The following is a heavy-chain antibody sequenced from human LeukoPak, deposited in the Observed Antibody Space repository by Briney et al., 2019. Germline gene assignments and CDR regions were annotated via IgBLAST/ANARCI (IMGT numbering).Heavy chain of an antibody. CDR2: IIPMFGTA. Sequence: SVKVSCKASGGTFSSYAISWVRQAPGQGLEWMGRIIPMFGTANYAQKFQGRVTITTNESTSTAYMELSSLRSEDTAVHYCASCSTTSCYFAFDMWGQGTMVTVSS. CDR1: GGTFSSYA. J-gene: IGHJ3*02. D-gene: IGHD2-2*01. V-gene: IGHV1-69*05. CDR3: ASCSTTSCYFAFDM.